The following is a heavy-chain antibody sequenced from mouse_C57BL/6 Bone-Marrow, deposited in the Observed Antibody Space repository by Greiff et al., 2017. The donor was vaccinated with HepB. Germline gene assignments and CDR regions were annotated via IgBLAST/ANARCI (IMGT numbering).Heavy chain of an antibody. Sequence: EVQLQQSGPVLVKPGASVKMSCKASGYTFTDYYMNWVKQSHGKSLEWIGVINPYNGGTSYNQKLKGKATLTVDKSSSTAYMELNSLTSEDSAVYYCARSIYYYGSSSFAYWGQGTLVTVSA. J-gene: IGHJ3*01. CDR2: INPYNGGT. CDR1: GYTFTDYY. V-gene: IGHV1-19*01. CDR3: ARSIYYYGSSSFAY. D-gene: IGHD1-1*01.